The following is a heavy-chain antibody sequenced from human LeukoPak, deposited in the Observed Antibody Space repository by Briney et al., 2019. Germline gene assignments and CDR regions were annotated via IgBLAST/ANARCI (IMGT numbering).Heavy chain of an antibody. CDR2: IYYSGST. V-gene: IGHV4-39*07. CDR3: ARDGYNPIDY. Sequence: SETLSLTCTVSGGSISSSSYCWGRIRQPPGKGLEWIGTIYYSGSTYYNPSLKSRDTISVDTSKNQFSLRLSSVTAADTAVYYCARDGYNPIDYWGQGTLVTVSS. D-gene: IGHD5-24*01. J-gene: IGHJ4*02. CDR1: GGSISSSSYC.